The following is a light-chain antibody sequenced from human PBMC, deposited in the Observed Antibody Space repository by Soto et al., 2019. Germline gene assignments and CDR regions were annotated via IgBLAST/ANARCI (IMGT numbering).Light chain of an antibody. J-gene: IGLJ1*01. CDR1: ASDIGGYTF. CDR3: SAHGGTNPYV. V-gene: IGLV2-8*01. Sequence: QSALTQPPSASGSPGQSAAISCTGTASDIGGYTFVSWYQQHPGKAPKLLIYDVNKRPSGVPDRFSGSKSGNTASLTVSGLHAEDEADYYCSAHGGTNPYVFGTWTKLTVL. CDR2: DVN.